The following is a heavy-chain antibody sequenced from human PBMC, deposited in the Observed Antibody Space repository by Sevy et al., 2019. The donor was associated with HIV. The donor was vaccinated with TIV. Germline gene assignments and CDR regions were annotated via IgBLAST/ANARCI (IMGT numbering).Heavy chain of an antibody. CDR1: EFTFSDYY. V-gene: IGHV3-11*01. Sequence: GGSPRLSCAASEFTFSDYYISWIRQAPGKGLEWVTYISSRGSTIYYADSVKGRFTISRDNAKNSLYLQMNSLRAEDTAVYYCARVRYTYGSYYFDYWGQGTLVTVSS. CDR2: ISSRGSTI. CDR3: ARVRYTYGSYYFDY. J-gene: IGHJ4*02. D-gene: IGHD5-18*01.